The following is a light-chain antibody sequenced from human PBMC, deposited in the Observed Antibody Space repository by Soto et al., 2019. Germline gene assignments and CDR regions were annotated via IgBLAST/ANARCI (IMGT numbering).Light chain of an antibody. J-gene: IGKJ5*01. CDR3: QQYNSWPTIT. CDR2: DAS. CDR1: ESVSRK. V-gene: IGKV3-15*01. Sequence: EVLMTQSPATLSVSPGERATLSCRASESVSRKLAWYQQKPGQAPRLLIYDASTRATGIPDRFSGGGSGTEFTLTISSLKSEDFVVYYCQQYNSWPTITFGQGTRLEI.